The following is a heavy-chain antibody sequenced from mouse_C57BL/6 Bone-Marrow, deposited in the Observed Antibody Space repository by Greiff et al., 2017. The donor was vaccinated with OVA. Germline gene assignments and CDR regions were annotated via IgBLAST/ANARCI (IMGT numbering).Heavy chain of an antibody. CDR2: IRSKSNNYAT. V-gene: IGHV10-1*01. D-gene: IGHD4-1*01. Sequence: EVQLVESGGGLVQPKGSLKLSCAASGFSFNTYAMNWVRQAPGKGLEWVARIRSKSNNYATYYADSVKDRFTIARDESESMLYLQMNNLKTEDTAMYYCVRHGDWDLAWFAYWGQGTLVTVSA. J-gene: IGHJ3*01. CDR1: GFSFNTYA. CDR3: VRHGDWDLAWFAY.